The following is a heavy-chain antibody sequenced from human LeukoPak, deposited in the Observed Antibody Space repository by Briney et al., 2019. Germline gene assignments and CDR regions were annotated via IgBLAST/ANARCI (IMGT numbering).Heavy chain of an antibody. CDR1: GGSISSGSYY. D-gene: IGHD6-19*01. CDR3: ARGGRFGAVAGTMDY. Sequence: SQTLSLTCTVSGGSISSGSYYWSWIRQPAGKGLEWIGRIYTSGSTNYNPSLKSRVTISVDTSKNQFSLKLSSVTAADMAVYYCARGGRFGAVAGTMDYWGQGTLVTVSS. J-gene: IGHJ4*02. CDR2: IYTSGST. V-gene: IGHV4-61*02.